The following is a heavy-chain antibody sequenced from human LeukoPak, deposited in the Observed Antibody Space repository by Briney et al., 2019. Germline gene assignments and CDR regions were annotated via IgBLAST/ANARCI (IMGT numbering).Heavy chain of an antibody. D-gene: IGHD3-22*01. CDR1: GFIFSDYE. CDR2: ISSSGRTM. Sequence: GGSLRLSCAASGFIFSDYEMNWVRQAPGKGLECVSYISSSGRTMYHADSVKGRFTISRDNAKNSVFLQMNSLRAEDTAVYYCARDRLPFYDSTDDAFDLWGQGTMVTVSS. V-gene: IGHV3-48*03. J-gene: IGHJ3*01. CDR3: ARDRLPFYDSTDDAFDL.